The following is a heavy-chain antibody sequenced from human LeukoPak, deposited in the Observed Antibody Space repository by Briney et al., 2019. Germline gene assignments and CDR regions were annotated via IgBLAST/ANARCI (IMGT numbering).Heavy chain of an antibody. CDR3: AKNFVWQQFDY. Sequence: LPGGSLRLSCAAFGFTFISHWMDWVRQAPGKGLDWVANANPDGSVKHPVDSVKGRFPISRDNTKNSLYLEMNSVRAEDTAVYYCAKNFVWQQFDYWGQETLVTVSS. J-gene: IGHJ4*02. CDR1: GFTFISHW. CDR2: ANPDGSVK. D-gene: IGHD2/OR15-2a*01. V-gene: IGHV3-7*01.